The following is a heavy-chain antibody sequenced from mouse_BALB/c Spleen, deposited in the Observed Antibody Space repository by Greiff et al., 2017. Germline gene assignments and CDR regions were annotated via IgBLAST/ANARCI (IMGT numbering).Heavy chain of an antibody. CDR3: ARGYYGNYRYFDV. CDR1: GFTFSSYA. J-gene: IGHJ1*01. D-gene: IGHD2-1*01. Sequence: VTLVESGGGLVKPGGSLKLSCAASGFTFSSYALSWVRQTPEKRLEWVASISSGGSTYYPDSVKGRFTISRDNARNILYLQMSSLRSEDTAMYYCARGYYGNYRYFDVWGAGTTVTVAS. V-gene: IGHV5-6-5*01. CDR2: ISSGGST.